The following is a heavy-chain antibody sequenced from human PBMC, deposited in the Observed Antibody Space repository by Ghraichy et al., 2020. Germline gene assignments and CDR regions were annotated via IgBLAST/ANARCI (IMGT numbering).Heavy chain of an antibody. V-gene: IGHV4-59*01. J-gene: IGHJ6*02. CDR1: GGSISSYY. CDR3: ARGVLALYSSGWGYYYGMDV. CDR2: IYYSGST. Sequence: SETLSLTCTVSGGSISSYYWSWIRQPPGKGLEWIGYIYYSGSTNYNPSLKSRVTISVDTSKNQFSLKLSSVTAADTAVYYCARGVLALYSSGWGYYYGMDVWGQGTTVTVSS. D-gene: IGHD6-19*01.